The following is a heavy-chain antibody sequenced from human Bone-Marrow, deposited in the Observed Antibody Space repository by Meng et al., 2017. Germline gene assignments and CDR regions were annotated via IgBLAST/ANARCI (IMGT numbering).Heavy chain of an antibody. CDR1: GFTFSSYG. V-gene: IGHV3-33*01. J-gene: IGHJ4*02. D-gene: IGHD4-17*01. Sequence: SCAASGFTFSSYGMHWVRQAPGKGLEWVAVIWYDGSNKYYADSVKGRFTISRDNSKNTLYLQMNSLRAEDTAVYYCARDSYGDYLTVGYYFDYWGQGTLVTVSS. CDR2: IWYDGSNK. CDR3: ARDSYGDYLTVGYYFDY.